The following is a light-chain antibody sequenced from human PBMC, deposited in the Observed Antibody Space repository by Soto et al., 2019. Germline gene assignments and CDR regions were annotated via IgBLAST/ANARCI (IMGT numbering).Light chain of an antibody. J-gene: IGLJ2*01. CDR2: RDT. CDR1: ELPKQF. CDR3: QSADSSGTPVV. Sequence: SYELTQSPSVSVSPGQTARITCSGDELPKQFAYWYQQKPGQAPLLLIYRDTERPSGVPERFSGSSSETTATLTIGGVQAEDEAEYYCQSADSSGTPVVFRGGTKLTVL. V-gene: IGLV3-25*03.